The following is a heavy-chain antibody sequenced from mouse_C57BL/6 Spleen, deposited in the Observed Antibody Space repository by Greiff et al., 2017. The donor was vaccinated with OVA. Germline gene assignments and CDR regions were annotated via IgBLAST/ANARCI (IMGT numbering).Heavy chain of an antibody. CDR2: ISSGSSTI. D-gene: IGHD4-1*02. CDR1: GFTFSDYG. V-gene: IGHV5-17*01. Sequence: EVKVVESGGGLVKPGGSLKLSCAASGFTFSDYGMHWVRQAPEKGLEWVAYISSGSSTIYYADTVKGRFTISRDNAKNTLFLQMTSLRSEDTAMYYCARTNWDRAMDYWGQGTSVTVSS. CDR3: ARTNWDRAMDY. J-gene: IGHJ4*01.